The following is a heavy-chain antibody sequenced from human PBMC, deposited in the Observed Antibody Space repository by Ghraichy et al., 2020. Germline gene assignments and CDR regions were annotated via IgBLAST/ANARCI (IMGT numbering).Heavy chain of an antibody. CDR2: IYYSGST. CDR3: ARGSEYYYDSSGYYLLDY. J-gene: IGHJ4*02. V-gene: IGHV4-59*01. D-gene: IGHD3-22*01. Sequence: SETLPLTCTVSGGSISSYYWSWIRQPPGKGLEWIGYIYYSGSTNYNPSLKSRVTISVDTSKNQFSLKLSSVPAADTAVYYCARGSEYYYDSSGYYLLDYWGQGTLVTVSS. CDR1: GGSISSYY.